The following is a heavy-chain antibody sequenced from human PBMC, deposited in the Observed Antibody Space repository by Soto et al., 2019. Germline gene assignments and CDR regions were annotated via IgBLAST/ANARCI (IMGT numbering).Heavy chain of an antibody. J-gene: IGHJ6*03. CDR3: AKSGYCSGGSCYHYYYMDV. Sequence: EVQLLESGGGLVQPGGSLRLSCAASGFTFSSYAMSWVRQAPGKGLEWVSAISGSGGSTYYADSVKGRFTISRDNSKNTLYLQMNSLRAEDTAVYYCAKSGYCSGGSCYHYYYMDVWGKGTTVTVSS. CDR2: ISGSGGST. D-gene: IGHD2-15*01. CDR1: GFTFSSYA. V-gene: IGHV3-23*01.